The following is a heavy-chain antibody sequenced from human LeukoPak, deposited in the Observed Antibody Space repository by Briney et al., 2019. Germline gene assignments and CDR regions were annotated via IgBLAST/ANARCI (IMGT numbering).Heavy chain of an antibody. D-gene: IGHD2-2*01. CDR3: ARVDPHPYCSSTSCHFADY. V-gene: IGHV1-18*01. CDR1: GYTFTSYG. Sequence: ASVKVSCKASGYTFTSYGTSWVRQAPGQGLEWMGWISAYNGNTNYAQKLQGRVTMTTDTSTSTAYMELRSLRSDDTAVYYCARVDPHPYCSSTSCHFADYWGQGTLVTVSS. J-gene: IGHJ4*02. CDR2: ISAYNGNT.